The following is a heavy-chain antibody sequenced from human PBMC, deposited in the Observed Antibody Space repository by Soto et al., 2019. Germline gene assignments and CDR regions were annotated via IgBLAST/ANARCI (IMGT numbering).Heavy chain of an antibody. V-gene: IGHV4-39*01. CDR1: GASVSISSYW. D-gene: IGHD3-16*01. CDR3: ATTRTMITP. Sequence: PSETLSLTCTVSGASVSISSYWWCWIRQAPGKGLEWIGSIYYSGNTYYNPSLKSRVTISVDTSKNQFSLKLNSVTAADTAVYYCATTRTMITPWGQGTLVTVSS. J-gene: IGHJ5*02. CDR2: IYYSGNT.